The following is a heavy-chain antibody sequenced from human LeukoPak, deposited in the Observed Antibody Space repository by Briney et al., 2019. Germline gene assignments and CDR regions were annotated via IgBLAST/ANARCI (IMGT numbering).Heavy chain of an antibody. CDR2: ISAYNGNT. CDR1: GYTFTSYG. Sequence: GASVKVSCKASGYTFTSYGISWVRQAPGQGLEWMGWISAYNGNTNYAQKLQGRVTMTTDTSTSTAYMELRSLRSDDTAVYYCARVVSLAAIVTHYYYYYMDVWGKGTTVTISS. J-gene: IGHJ6*03. CDR3: ARVVSLAAIVTHYYYYYMDV. V-gene: IGHV1-18*01. D-gene: IGHD1-26*01.